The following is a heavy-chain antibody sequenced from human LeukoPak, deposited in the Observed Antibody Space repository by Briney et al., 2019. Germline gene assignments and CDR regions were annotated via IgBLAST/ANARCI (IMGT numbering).Heavy chain of an antibody. CDR3: ARLFNSGWRFDY. CDR1: GFTVSSNY. J-gene: IGHJ4*02. D-gene: IGHD6-19*01. Sequence: GSLRLSCAASGFTVSSNYMSWVRQAPGKGLEWIGSIYYNGDTYYNPSLTSRLTISVDTSMNHFSLKLMSVTAADTAIYYCARLFNSGWRFDYWGQGTLVTASS. V-gene: IGHV4-39*02. CDR2: IYYNGDT.